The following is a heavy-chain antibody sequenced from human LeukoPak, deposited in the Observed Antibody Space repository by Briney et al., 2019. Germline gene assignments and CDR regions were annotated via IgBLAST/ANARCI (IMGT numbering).Heavy chain of an antibody. D-gene: IGHD4-11*01. J-gene: IGHJ4*02. CDR1: GGSISSSSYY. CDR3: ARFTPSSDYQFAFGY. V-gene: IGHV4-39*01. CDR2: IYRSGST. Sequence: TPSETPSLTCTVSGGSISSSSYYWGWIRQPPGKGLEWIGSIYRSGSTYCNPSLKSRVTTSVDTSKNQFSLKLSSVTAADTAVYYCARFTPSSDYQFAFGYWGQGTLVTVSS.